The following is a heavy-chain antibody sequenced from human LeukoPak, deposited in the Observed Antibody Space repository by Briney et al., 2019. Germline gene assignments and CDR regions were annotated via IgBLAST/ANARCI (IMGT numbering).Heavy chain of an antibody. J-gene: IGHJ6*02. D-gene: IGHD3-10*01. Sequence: GGSLRLSCAASGFSFSSYSMNWVRQAPGKGLEWVSSISRSSTDIQYADSVKGRFTISRDNAKNSLHLQMNSLRAGDTAVYYCARDELGVSGSGVYYYYGMDVWGQGTTVTVSS. CDR1: GFSFSSYS. CDR3: ARDELGVSGSGVYYYYGMDV. CDR2: ISRSSTDI. V-gene: IGHV3-21*01.